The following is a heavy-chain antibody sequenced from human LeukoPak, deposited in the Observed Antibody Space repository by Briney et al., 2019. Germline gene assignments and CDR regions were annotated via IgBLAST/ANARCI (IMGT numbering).Heavy chain of an antibody. J-gene: IGHJ4*02. D-gene: IGHD5-18*01. V-gene: IGHV4-34*01. CDR1: GGSISSYC. Sequence: SETMSLTCTVSGGSISSYCWSWIRQPPGKGLEWIGEINHSGSTNYNPSLKSRVTISVDTSKNQFSLKLSSVTAADTAVYYCARGYSYADYWGQGTLVTVSS. CDR2: INHSGST. CDR3: ARGYSYADY.